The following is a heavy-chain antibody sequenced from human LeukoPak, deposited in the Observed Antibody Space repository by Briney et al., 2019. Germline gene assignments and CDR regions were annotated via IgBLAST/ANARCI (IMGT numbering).Heavy chain of an antibody. CDR1: GYTFTSYA. J-gene: IGHJ6*02. CDR3: AKNLYCGGGSCYPSALGMDV. D-gene: IGHD2-15*01. CDR2: INAGNGNT. Sequence: ASVKVSCKASGYTFTSYAMHWVRQAPGQRLEWMGWINAGNGNTKYSQKFQGRVTITRDTSASTAYMELNSLRAEDTAVYYCAKNLYCGGGSCYPSALGMDVWGQGTTVTVSS. V-gene: IGHV1-3*01.